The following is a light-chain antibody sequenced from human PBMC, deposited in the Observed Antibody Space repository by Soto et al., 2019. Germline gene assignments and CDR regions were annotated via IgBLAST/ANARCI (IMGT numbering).Light chain of an antibody. J-gene: IGKJ1*01. CDR1: QTTSSW. CDR2: KEY. CDR3: QHYKRYSRT. Sequence: DIQMTQSSSTLSGSVGDIVTITCRASQTTSSWLAWYKQKPGNDPKLLIYKEYTLKSGVPSRFSGTGAGTEFTLTITSLQPDDSATDYGQHYKRYSRTFGQGNKVDMK. V-gene: IGKV1-5*03.